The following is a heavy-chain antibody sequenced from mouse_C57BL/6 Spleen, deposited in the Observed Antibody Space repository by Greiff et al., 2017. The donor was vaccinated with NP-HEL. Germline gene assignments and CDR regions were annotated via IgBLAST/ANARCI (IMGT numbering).Heavy chain of an antibody. CDR2: ISYDGSN. D-gene: IGHD2-4*01. V-gene: IGHV3-6*01. CDR1: GYSITSGYY. Sequence: EVQLQESGPGLVKPSQSLSLTCSVTGYSITSGYYWNWIRQFPGNKLEWMGYISYDGSNNYNPSLKNRISITRDTSKNQFFLKLNSVTTEDTATYYCARDPYYDYDEYYCDYWGQGTTLTVSS. CDR3: ARDPYYDYDEYYCDY. J-gene: IGHJ2*01.